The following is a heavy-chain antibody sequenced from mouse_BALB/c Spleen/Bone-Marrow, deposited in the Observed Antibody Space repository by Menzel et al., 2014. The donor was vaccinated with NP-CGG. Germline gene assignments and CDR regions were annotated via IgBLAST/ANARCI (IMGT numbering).Heavy chain of an antibody. CDR1: GYSFTSYW. CDR2: IHLSDSES. D-gene: IGHD3-3*01. J-gene: IGHJ3*01. CDR3: TRYDLTTRAFAY. V-gene: IGHV1-61*01. Sequence: QVQLKESGAELGRPGASVKLSCKASGYSFTSYWMNWVKQRPGQGLEWVGMIHLSDSESRLNQKFKDKATLTVDKSSSTAYMQLSSPTSEDSAVYYCTRYDLTTRAFAYWGQGTLVTVSA.